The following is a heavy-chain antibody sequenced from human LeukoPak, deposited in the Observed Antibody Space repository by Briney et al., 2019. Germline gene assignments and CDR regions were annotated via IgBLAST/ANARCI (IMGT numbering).Heavy chain of an antibody. J-gene: IGHJ4*02. V-gene: IGHV3-23*01. CDR3: AKDREDLWFGELWQDFDY. CDR1: GFTFSSYA. D-gene: IGHD3-10*01. CDR2: ISGSGGST. Sequence: GGSLRHSCAASGFTFSSYAMSWVRQAPGKGLEWVSAISGSGGSTYYADSVKGRFTISRDNSKNTLYLQMNSLRAEDTAVYYCAKDREDLWFGELWQDFDYWGQGTLVTVSS.